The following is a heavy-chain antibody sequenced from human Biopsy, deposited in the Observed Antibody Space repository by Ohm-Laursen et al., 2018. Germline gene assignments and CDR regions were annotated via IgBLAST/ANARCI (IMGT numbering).Heavy chain of an antibody. J-gene: IGHJ4*02. CDR2: VSGYNGNT. Sequence: ASVKVSCTAFGYSFSSYGINWVRQAPGDGLEWMGRVSGYNGNTNYAQRFQGRVTMTTDTSTNTAYMELRSLRADDTAVYYCARVTLPLYLDFWGQGTRVTVSS. V-gene: IGHV1-18*01. CDR1: GYSFSSYG. D-gene: IGHD3-16*01. CDR3: ARVTLPLYLDF.